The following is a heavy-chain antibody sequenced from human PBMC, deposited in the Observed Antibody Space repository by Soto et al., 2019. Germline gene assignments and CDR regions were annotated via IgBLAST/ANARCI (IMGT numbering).Heavy chain of an antibody. V-gene: IGHV1-18*01. J-gene: IGHJ4*02. CDR2: ISAYNGNT. CDR3: ARARLAYSSGWTPFDY. CDR1: GYTFTSYG. Sequence: ASVKVSCKASGYTFTSYGISWVRQAPGQGLEWMGWISAYNGNTNYAQKLQGRVTMTTDTSTSTAYMELRSLRSDDTAVYYCARARLAYSSGWTPFDYWGQGTLVTVSS. D-gene: IGHD6-19*01.